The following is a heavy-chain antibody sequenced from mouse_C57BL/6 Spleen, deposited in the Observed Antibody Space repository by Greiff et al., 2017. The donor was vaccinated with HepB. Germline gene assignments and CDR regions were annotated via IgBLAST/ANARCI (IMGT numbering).Heavy chain of an antibody. V-gene: IGHV1-82*01. J-gene: IGHJ2*01. Sequence: SGPELVKPGASVKISCKASGYAFSSSWMNWVKQRPGKGLEWIGRIYPGDGDTNYNGKFKGKATLTADKSSSTAYMQLSSLTSEDSAVYFCAISYYYGSSYYFDYWGQGTTLTVSS. CDR3: AISYYYGSSYYFDY. D-gene: IGHD1-1*01. CDR2: IYPGDGDT. CDR1: GYAFSSSW.